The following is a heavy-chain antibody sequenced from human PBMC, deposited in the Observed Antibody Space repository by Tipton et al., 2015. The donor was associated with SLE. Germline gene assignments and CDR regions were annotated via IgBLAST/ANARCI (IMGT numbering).Heavy chain of an antibody. CDR1: GGSVSSHF. CDR2: SFHFGSP. J-gene: IGHJ3*01. V-gene: IGHV4-59*02. Sequence: TLSLTCTVSGGSVSSHFWTWIRQPPGKALEWIGYSFHFGSPYYSTSLKSRVAISVDTSNNQISLKLNSVTAADTAVYYCGRSLIRSRDDAFDLWGQGTLVVVSS. D-gene: IGHD6-13*01. CDR3: GRSLIRSRDDAFDL.